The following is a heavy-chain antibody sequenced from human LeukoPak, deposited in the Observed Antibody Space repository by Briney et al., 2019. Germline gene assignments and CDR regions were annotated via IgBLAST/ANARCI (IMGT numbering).Heavy chain of an antibody. V-gene: IGHV3-23*01. J-gene: IGHJ4*02. CDR1: GFTFSSSA. CDR2: ISGSGGGT. Sequence: PGGSLRLSCAASGFTFSSSAMSWVRQAPGKGLEWVSAISGSGGGTYYADSVKGRFTISRDNSKNTLYLRMNSLRAEDTALYYCARGGIVVNFDYWGQGTLVTVSS. D-gene: IGHD3-22*01. CDR3: ARGGIVVNFDY.